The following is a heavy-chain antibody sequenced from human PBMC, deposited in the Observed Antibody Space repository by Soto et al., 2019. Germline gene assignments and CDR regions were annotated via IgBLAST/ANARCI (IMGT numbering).Heavy chain of an antibody. J-gene: IGHJ3*02. CDR1: EFTFSSYA. CDR3: AKLGVVAATLPYDAFDI. D-gene: IGHD2-15*01. Sequence: EVQLLESGGGLVQPGGSLRLSCAASEFTFSSYAMSWVRQAPGKGLEWVSAISGSGGSTYYADSVKGRFTISRDNSKNTLYLQMNSLRAEDTAVYYCAKLGVVAATLPYDAFDIWGQGTMVTVSS. V-gene: IGHV3-23*01. CDR2: ISGSGGST.